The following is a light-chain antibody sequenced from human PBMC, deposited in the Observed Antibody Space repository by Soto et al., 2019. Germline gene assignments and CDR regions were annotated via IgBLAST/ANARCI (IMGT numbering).Light chain of an antibody. Sequence: QSALTQPASVSGSPGQSITISCTGTSSDVGNNNYVSRYQQNPGKAPKDMICDVTNRPSGVSNRFSGSKSGNTASLTISGLHAEDEADYYCSSFTGSSDVFGTGTKLTVL. J-gene: IGLJ1*01. CDR1: SSDVGNNNY. CDR3: SSFTGSSDV. CDR2: DVT. V-gene: IGLV2-14*01.